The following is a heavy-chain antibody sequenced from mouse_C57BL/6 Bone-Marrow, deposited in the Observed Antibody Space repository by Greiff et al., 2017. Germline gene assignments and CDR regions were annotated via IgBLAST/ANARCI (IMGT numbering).Heavy chain of an antibody. J-gene: IGHJ2*01. CDR3: ARGDYYGSSPYYFDY. CDR1: GYAFSSYW. D-gene: IGHD1-1*01. V-gene: IGHV1-80*01. Sequence: QVQLQQSGAELVKPGASVKISCKASGYAFSSYWMNWVKQRPGKGLEWIGQIYPGDGDTNYNGKFKGKATLTADKSSSTAYMQLSSLTSEYSAVYVGARGDYYGSSPYYFDYWGQGTTLTVSS. CDR2: IYPGDGDT.